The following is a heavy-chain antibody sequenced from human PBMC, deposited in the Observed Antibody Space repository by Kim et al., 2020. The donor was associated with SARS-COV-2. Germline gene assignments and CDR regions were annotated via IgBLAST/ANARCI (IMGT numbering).Heavy chain of an antibody. J-gene: IGHJ4*02. V-gene: IGHV4-39*02. D-gene: IGHD6-13*01. Sequence: NPSLKSRVTISVDTSKNQFSLKLSSATAADTAVYYCARERAGSSWYPPDYWGQGTLLTVSS. CDR3: ARERAGSSWYPPDY.